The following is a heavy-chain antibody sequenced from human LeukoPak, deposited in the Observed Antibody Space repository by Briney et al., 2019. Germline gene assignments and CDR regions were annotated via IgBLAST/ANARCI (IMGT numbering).Heavy chain of an antibody. V-gene: IGHV1-2*02. J-gene: IGHJ4*02. CDR2: INPNSGGT. D-gene: IGHD2-21*02. CDR3: ARENSGGGGDCYGY. CDR1: GYTFTGYY. Sequence: PGASVKVSCKASGYTFTGYYMHWVRQAPGQGLEWMGWINPNSGGTNYAQKFQGRVTMTRDTSISTAYMELSRLRSDDTAVYYCARENSGGGGDCYGYWGQGTLVTVSS.